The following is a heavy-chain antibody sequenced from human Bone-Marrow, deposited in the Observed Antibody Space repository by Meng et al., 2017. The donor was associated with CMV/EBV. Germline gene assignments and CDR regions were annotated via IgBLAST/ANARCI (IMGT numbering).Heavy chain of an antibody. Sequence: SETLSLTCTVSGGSISTYYWNWIRQPPGKGLEWIGYIYYSGSTNYNPSLKSRVTMSVDTSKNQFSLRLSSVTAADTAVYFCARVQLPSTFDVWGQGAMVTVSS. CDR3: ARVQLPSTFDV. D-gene: IGHD1-1*01. CDR2: IYYSGST. V-gene: IGHV4-59*01. CDR1: GGSISTYY. J-gene: IGHJ3*01.